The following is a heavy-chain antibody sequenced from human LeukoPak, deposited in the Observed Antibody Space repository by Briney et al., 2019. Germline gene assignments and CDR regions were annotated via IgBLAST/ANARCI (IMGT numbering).Heavy chain of an antibody. CDR2: IYYSGST. J-gene: IGHJ4*02. CDR3: ARHSPRLDTIDY. V-gene: IGHV4-39*01. Sequence: SETLSLTCTVSGGSLYTSSYYWGWIRQPPGKGLEWIGNIYYSGSTYYNPSLKSRVTLSVDTSNNQFSLKLRSVTAADTAVYYCARHSPRLDTIDYWGQGTLVTVSS. CDR1: GGSLYTSSYY. D-gene: IGHD3-9*01.